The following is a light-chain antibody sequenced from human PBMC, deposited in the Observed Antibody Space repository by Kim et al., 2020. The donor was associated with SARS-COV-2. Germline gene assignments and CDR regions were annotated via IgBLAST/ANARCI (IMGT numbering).Light chain of an antibody. CDR3: QQYNYYSPYN. CDR2: DAS. V-gene: IGKV1-5*01. J-gene: IGKJ2*01. CDR1: QGISTW. Sequence: DIQMTQSPYTLSASVGERVTITCRASQGISTWVAWYQQKPGKAPKLLIYDASVLETGVPSRFIGSGSRTEFTLTISSLQPEDFATYYCQQYNYYSPYNFGQGTKVDIK.